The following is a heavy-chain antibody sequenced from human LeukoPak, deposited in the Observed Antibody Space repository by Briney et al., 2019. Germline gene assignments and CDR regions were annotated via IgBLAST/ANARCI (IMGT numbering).Heavy chain of an antibody. J-gene: IGHJ4*02. CDR3: ARGILWFGELSDFDY. D-gene: IGHD3-10*01. CDR1: GYTFTSYA. V-gene: IGHV7-4-1*02. Sequence: GASVKVSCKASGYTFTSYAMNWVRQAPGQGLEWMGWINTNTGNPTYAQGFTGRFVYSLDTSVSTAYLQISSLKAEDTAVYYCARGILWFGELSDFDYWGQGTLVTVSS. CDR2: INTNTGNP.